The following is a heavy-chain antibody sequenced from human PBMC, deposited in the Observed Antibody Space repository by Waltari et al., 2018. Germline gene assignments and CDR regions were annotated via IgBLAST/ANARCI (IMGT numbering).Heavy chain of an antibody. Sequence: QVQLVQSGSELKKPGASVKVSCKASGYTFTSYAMNWVRQAPGQGLEWMGWINTDTGNPTHAQGFTGRFVFSLETSVSTAYLQISSLKAEDTAVYYCASERLERPHGDYVIDYWGQGTLVTVSS. CDR1: GYTFTSYA. CDR3: ASERLERPHGDYVIDY. J-gene: IGHJ4*02. CDR2: INTDTGNP. V-gene: IGHV7-4-1*02. D-gene: IGHD4-17*01.